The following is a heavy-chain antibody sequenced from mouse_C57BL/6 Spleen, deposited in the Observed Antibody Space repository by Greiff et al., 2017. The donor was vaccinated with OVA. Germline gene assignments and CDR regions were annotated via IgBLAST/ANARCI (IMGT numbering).Heavy chain of an antibody. J-gene: IGHJ4*01. V-gene: IGHV1-82*01. CDR2: IYPGDGDT. CDR1: GYAFSSSW. D-gene: IGHD2-4*01. CDR3: ARSGDYDVHAMDY. Sequence: VQLQQSGPELVKPGASVKISCKASGYAFSSSWMNWVKQRPGKGLEWIGRIYPGDGDTKYNGKFKGKATLTADKSSSTAYMQLSSLTSEDSAVYFCARSGDYDVHAMDYWGQGTSVTVSS.